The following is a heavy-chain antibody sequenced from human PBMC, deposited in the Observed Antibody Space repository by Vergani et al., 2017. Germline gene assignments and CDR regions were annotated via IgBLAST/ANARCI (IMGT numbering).Heavy chain of an antibody. Sequence: QVQLVQSGAEVKKPGASVKVSCKASGYTFTSYGISWVRQAPGQGLEWMGRISAYNGNTNYAQKLQGRVTMTTDTTTSTAYMELRSLRAADTAVYYCARYPDIVIVPAAPYYYYYYGMDVWGQGTTVTVSS. CDR1: GYTFTSYG. J-gene: IGHJ6*02. V-gene: IGHV1-18*04. CDR2: ISAYNGNT. D-gene: IGHD2-2*01. CDR3: ARYPDIVIVPAAPYYYYYYGMDV.